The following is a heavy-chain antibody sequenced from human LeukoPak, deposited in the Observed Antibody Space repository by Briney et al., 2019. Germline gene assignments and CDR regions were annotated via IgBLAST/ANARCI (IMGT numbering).Heavy chain of an antibody. Sequence: PGGSLRLSCAASGFTVSSNYMSWVRQAPGKGLEWVSVIYSGGTTYYADSVKGRFTISRDNSKKTLYLQMNSLRAEDTAVYYCARDYEGFWSGYYLPHFDYWGQGTLVTVSS. D-gene: IGHD3-3*01. J-gene: IGHJ4*02. CDR2: IYSGGTT. CDR1: GFTVSSNY. V-gene: IGHV3-66*02. CDR3: ARDYEGFWSGYYLPHFDY.